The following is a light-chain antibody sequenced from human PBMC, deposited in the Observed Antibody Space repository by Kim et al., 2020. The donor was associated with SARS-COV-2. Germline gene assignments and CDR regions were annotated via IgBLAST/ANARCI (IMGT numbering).Light chain of an antibody. Sequence: APRKTATITCGGNKIGSKSVHWYQQKPGQAPVLVIYYDSDRPSGIPERFSGSNSGNTATLTISRVEAGDEADYYCQVWDSSSDHPVFGGGTQLTVL. CDR1: KIGSKS. CDR3: QVWDSSSDHPV. CDR2: YDS. J-gene: IGLJ3*02. V-gene: IGLV3-21*04.